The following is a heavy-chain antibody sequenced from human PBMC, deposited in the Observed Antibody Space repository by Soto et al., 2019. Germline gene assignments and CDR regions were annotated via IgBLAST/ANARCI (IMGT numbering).Heavy chain of an antibody. J-gene: IGHJ4*02. V-gene: IGHV3-74*01. CDR1: GFTFSTYW. CDR2: IKTDGTYA. CDR3: AAGGSGYYAN. Sequence: EVQLVESGGDLVQPGGSLRLSCAASGFTFSTYWMHWVRQAPGKGLLWVSRIKTDGTYATYEDSVKGRFTISRDNAKNILYLQMNSLRVEDAAVYYCAAGGSGYYANWGQGTLVTVSS. D-gene: IGHD3-22*01.